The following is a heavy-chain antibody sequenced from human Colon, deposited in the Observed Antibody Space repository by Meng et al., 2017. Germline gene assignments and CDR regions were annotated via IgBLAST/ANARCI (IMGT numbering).Heavy chain of an antibody. V-gene: IGHV6-1*02. CDR1: GDSFSSNTAS. D-gene: IGHD5-18*01. Sequence: VQLQQSCPGLVKPSQALSLTCGISGDSFSSNTASWNWIRQSPSRGLEWLGRTYYRSKWYNEDAVSVKSRMTFNADTSKNQVSLQVNSVTPEDTAVYYCARDHGYSYGLPLDYWGQGILVTVSS. CDR3: ARDHGYSYGLPLDY. J-gene: IGHJ4*02. CDR2: TYYRSKWYN.